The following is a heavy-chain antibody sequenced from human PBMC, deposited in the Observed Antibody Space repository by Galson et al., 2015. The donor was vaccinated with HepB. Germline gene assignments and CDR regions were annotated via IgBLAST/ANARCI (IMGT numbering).Heavy chain of an antibody. Sequence: SETLSLTCAVSGDSITNPNWWTWVRQSPGKGLEWIGEISHSGKANYNPSLESRITISLDTSNNQFSLKVTSVTAADTAVYYCARVRRGCSNNNCYLDPWGQGTLVTVSS. D-gene: IGHD2-2*01. CDR1: GDSITNPNW. J-gene: IGHJ5*02. CDR2: ISHSGKA. V-gene: IGHV4/OR15-8*01. CDR3: ARVRRGCSNNNCYLDP.